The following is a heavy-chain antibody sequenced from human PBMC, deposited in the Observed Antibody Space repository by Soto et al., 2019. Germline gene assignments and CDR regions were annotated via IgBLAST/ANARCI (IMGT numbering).Heavy chain of an antibody. Sequence: SLRLSCAASGFTFSNYAMHWVRQAPGKGLEWVSGISWNSGSIGYADSVKGRFTISRDNAKNSLYLQMNSLRAEDTALYYCAKHRNTHYNTGGAFDIWGQGTMVTVSS. CDR3: AKHRNTHYNTGGAFDI. D-gene: IGHD3-16*02. CDR2: ISWNSGSI. V-gene: IGHV3-9*01. CDR1: GFTFSNYA. J-gene: IGHJ3*02.